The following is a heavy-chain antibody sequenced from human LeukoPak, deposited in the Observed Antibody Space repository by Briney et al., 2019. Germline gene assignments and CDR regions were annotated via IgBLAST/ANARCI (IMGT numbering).Heavy chain of an antibody. D-gene: IGHD6-13*01. V-gene: IGHV3-23*01. J-gene: IGHJ6*02. CDR3: AEAASSSWPSYSYGMDV. CDR1: GFIFSSYS. CDR2: ITGSGGNT. Sequence: PGGSLRLSCAASGFIFSSYSMSWVRQAPGKGLEWVSVITGSGGNTYYADSVKGRFTISKDNSKNTVYLQMSSLRVDDTAVYYCAEAASSSWPSYSYGMDVWGQGTTVTVS.